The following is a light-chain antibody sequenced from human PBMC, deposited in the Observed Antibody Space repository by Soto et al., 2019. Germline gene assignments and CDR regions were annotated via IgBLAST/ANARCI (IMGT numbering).Light chain of an antibody. V-gene: IGLV2-14*01. J-gene: IGLJ1*01. CDR2: DVS. Sequence: QSARTQPASVSGSPGQSITISCTGTSSDFGGYNYVSWYQQYPGKAPKLMIYDVSNRPSGVSNRFSGSKSGNTASLTISGLQAEDEADYYCSSYTSSSTLAVFGTGTKVT. CDR1: SSDFGGYNY. CDR3: SSYTSSSTLAV.